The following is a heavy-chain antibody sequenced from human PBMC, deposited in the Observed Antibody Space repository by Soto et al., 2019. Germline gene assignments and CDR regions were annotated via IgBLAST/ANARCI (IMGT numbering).Heavy chain of an antibody. CDR1: GDSITSNSYF. CDR2: IYYSGST. CDR3: ARGEVEWEQLSFDY. D-gene: IGHD1-26*01. V-gene: IGHV4-39*07. Sequence: PSETLSLTCTVSGDSITSNSYFWAWIRQPPGKGLEWIGSIYYSGSTYHNPSLKSRVTISVDTSKNQFSLKLSSVTAADTAVYYCARGEVEWEQLSFDYWGQGTLVTVSS. J-gene: IGHJ4*02.